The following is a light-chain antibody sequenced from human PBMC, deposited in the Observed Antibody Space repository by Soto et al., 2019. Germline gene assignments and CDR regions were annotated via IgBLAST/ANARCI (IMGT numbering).Light chain of an antibody. CDR1: SSDVGSYNL. V-gene: IGLV2-23*01. CDR3: SSYAGAVV. CDR2: EGS. J-gene: IGLJ2*01. Sequence: QSALTQPASVSGSPGQSITISCTGTSSDVGSYNLVSWYQHHPGKAPKLMIYEGSNRPSGVSNRFSGSKSANTASLTISGLQAEDEADYYCSSYAGAVVFGGGTKLTVL.